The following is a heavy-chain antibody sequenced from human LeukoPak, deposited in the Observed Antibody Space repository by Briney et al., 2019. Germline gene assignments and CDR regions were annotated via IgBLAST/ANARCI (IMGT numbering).Heavy chain of an antibody. Sequence: PSETLSLTCTVSGGSISSYYWSWIRQPPGKGLEWIGYLYYSGSTNYNPSLKSRVTISVDTYKNQFSLKLSSVTAADTAVYYCERGWKSRFDRGGQGTLVTVSS. CDR2: LYYSGST. D-gene: IGHD1-1*01. J-gene: IGHJ5*02. CDR3: ERGWKSRFDR. V-gene: IGHV4-59*01. CDR1: GGSISSYY.